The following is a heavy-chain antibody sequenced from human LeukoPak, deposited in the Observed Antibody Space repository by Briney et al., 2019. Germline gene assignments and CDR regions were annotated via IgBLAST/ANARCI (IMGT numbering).Heavy chain of an antibody. CDR1: GFTFSSYW. CDR2: INRYGSST. J-gene: IGHJ4*02. D-gene: IGHD6-19*01. CDR3: ACIAVAGTGSDY. V-gene: IGHV3-74*01. Sequence: PGGSLRLSCAASGFTFSSYWMHCLRQAPGKGLVWFSRINRYGSSTSYADSVKGRFTISRDNAKNTMYLQMNSLRAEDTAVYYCACIAVAGTGSDYWGQGTPVTVSS.